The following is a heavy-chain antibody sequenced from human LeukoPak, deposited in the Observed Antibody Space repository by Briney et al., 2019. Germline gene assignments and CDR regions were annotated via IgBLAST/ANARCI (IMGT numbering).Heavy chain of an antibody. CDR2: IYTSGSS. CDR3: AREPPLAVAGPDY. V-gene: IGHV4-4*07. CDR1: GGSISSYY. J-gene: IGHJ4*02. D-gene: IGHD6-19*01. Sequence: PSETLSLTCTVSGGSISSYYWSWIRQPAPKGLEWIGRIYTSGSSNYNPSLKSRVTISVYKSTNQFSLKLSSVTAADTAVYYCAREPPLAVAGPDYWGQGTLVTVSS.